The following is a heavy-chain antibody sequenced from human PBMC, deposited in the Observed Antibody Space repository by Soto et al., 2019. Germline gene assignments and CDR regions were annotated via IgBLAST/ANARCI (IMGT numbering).Heavy chain of an antibody. Sequence: ASVKVSCKASGTTFASHGVSWLRQAPGQGLEWMGWISTYSGTRNYARKFQDRVTMGSDTSTGTVYMELRSLRSNDTAIYYCAGDPHTSRFDYWGQGTPVTVSS. CDR3: AGDPHTSRFDY. CDR2: ISTYSGTR. D-gene: IGHD2-2*01. J-gene: IGHJ4*02. V-gene: IGHV1-18*01. CDR1: GTTFASHG.